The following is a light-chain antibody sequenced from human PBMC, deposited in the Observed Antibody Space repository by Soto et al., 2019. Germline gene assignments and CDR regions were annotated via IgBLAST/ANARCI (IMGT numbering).Light chain of an antibody. CDR1: QSVSNS. Sequence: EILLTQSPATLSLSPGERATLSCRASQSVSNSLAWYQQKPGLAPRLLIYDASNRATGIPARFSGSGSGTDFTLTVSSLEPEDFAVYYCQQSKNWPRTFGGGTRVEIK. J-gene: IGKJ4*01. CDR2: DAS. V-gene: IGKV3-11*01. CDR3: QQSKNWPRT.